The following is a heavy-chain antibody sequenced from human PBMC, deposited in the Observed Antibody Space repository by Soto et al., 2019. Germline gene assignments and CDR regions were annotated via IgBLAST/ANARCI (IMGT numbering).Heavy chain of an antibody. Sequence: QVQLQESGPGLMKPSQTLSLTCSVSGGSISSGDYYWNWIRQSPGKGLEWIGSIFYTGKTHYNPSLKSRLTISVDASKNEFSLSLSSVTAADTALYYCARTEDGYNTNFEYWGQGALVTVSS. CDR1: GGSISSGDYY. CDR2: IFYTGKT. CDR3: ARTEDGYNTNFEY. D-gene: IGHD5-18*01. J-gene: IGHJ4*02. V-gene: IGHV4-30-4*01.